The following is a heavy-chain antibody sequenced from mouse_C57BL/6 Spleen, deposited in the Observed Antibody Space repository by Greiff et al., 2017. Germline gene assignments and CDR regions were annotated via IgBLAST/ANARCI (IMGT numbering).Heavy chain of an antibody. V-gene: IGHV6-6*01. D-gene: IGHD5-1*01. Sequence: EVQLQQSGGGLVQPGGSMKLSCAASGFTFSDAWMDWVRQSPEKGLEWVAEIRNKANNHATYYAESVKGRFTISRDDSKSSVYLQMNSLRAEDTGIYYCTRWSNFAMDYWGQGTSVTVSS. CDR1: GFTFSDAW. CDR3: TRWSNFAMDY. J-gene: IGHJ4*01. CDR2: IRNKANNHAT.